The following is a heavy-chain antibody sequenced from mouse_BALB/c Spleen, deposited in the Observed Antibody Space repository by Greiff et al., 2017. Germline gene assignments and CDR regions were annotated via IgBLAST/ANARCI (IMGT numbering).Heavy chain of an antibody. CDR2: IYPGDGDT. V-gene: IGHV1-80*01. D-gene: IGHD1-1*01. Sequence: QVQLQQSGAELVRPGSSVKISCKASGYAFSSYWMNWVKQRPGQGLEWIGQIYPGDGDTNYNGKFKGKATLTADKSSSTAYMQLSSLTSEDSAVYFCARWGYYYGSSYYFDYWGQGTTLTVSS. J-gene: IGHJ2*01. CDR3: ARWGYYYGSSYYFDY. CDR1: GYAFSSYW.